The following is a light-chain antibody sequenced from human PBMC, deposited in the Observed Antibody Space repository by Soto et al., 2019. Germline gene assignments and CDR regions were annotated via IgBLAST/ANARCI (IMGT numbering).Light chain of an antibody. CDR2: GAS. J-gene: IGKJ1*01. CDR1: QSVRSSN. V-gene: IGKV3-20*01. CDR3: QQYGSSPPRT. Sequence: EIVLTQAPGTLSLSPGERATLSCRASQSVRSSNLAWYQQKPGQAPRLLIYGASNRATGIPDRFSGSGSGTDFTLTISRLEPEDFAVYYCQQYGSSPPRTFGQGTKVEIK.